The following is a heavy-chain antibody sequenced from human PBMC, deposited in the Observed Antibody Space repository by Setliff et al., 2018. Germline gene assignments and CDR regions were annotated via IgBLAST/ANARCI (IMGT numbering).Heavy chain of an antibody. J-gene: IGHJ4*02. D-gene: IGHD6-13*01. CDR2: ISADGSAT. CDR3: AKRRSSSWFGGMDH. Sequence: GESLKISCAASGFTFSDYWMHWVRQVPGKGPVWVSRISADGSATEYADSVKGRFTITRDNAKNTLYLQMDSLRVEDTAVYYCAKRRSSSWFGGMDHWGQGTLVTVSS. CDR1: GFTFSDYW. V-gene: IGHV3-74*01.